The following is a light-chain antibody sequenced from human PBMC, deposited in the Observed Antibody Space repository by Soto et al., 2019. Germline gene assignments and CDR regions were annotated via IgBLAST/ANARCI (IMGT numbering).Light chain of an antibody. V-gene: IGKV1-27*01. CDR3: QKYNSAPLT. CDR2: AAS. Sequence: DIQMTQSPSSVSASLGDRVTITCRARQGIGVYLAWFQQKPGNVPKLLIYAASTLQSGVPSRFSGSGSGTDFTLTISSLQPEDVATYYCQKYNSAPLTFCGGTKVEIK. CDR1: QGIGVY. J-gene: IGKJ4*01.